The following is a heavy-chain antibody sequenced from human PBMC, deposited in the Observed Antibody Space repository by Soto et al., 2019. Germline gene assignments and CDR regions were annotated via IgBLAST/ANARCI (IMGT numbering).Heavy chain of an antibody. J-gene: IGHJ4*02. CDR2: IIPILGIA. CDR1: GGTFSSYT. Sequence: GASVKVSCKASGGTFSSYTISWVRQAPGQGLEWMGRIIPILGIANYAQKFQGRVTITADKSTSTAYMELSSLRSEDTAVYYCARVGSPYGDYASYWGQGTLVTVSS. V-gene: IGHV1-69*02. D-gene: IGHD4-17*01. CDR3: ARVGSPYGDYASY.